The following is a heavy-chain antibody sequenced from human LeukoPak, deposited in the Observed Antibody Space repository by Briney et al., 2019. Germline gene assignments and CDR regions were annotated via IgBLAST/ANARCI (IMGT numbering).Heavy chain of an antibody. Sequence: SETLSLTCNVSGGSISSSSYYWGWIRQPPGKGLEWIGSIYYSGSTYYNPSLKSRVTISVDTSKNQFSLKLSSVTAADTAVYYCARLSGYGLHYYYHMDVWGKGTTVTVSS. CDR2: IYYSGST. V-gene: IGHV4-39*07. D-gene: IGHD5-12*01. J-gene: IGHJ6*03. CDR3: ARLSGYGLHYYYHMDV. CDR1: GGSISSSSYY.